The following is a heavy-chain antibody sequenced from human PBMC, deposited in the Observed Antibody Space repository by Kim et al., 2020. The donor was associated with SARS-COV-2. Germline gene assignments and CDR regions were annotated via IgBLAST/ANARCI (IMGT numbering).Heavy chain of an antibody. D-gene: IGHD4-17*01. V-gene: IGHV3-30*04. J-gene: IGHJ4*02. Sequence: GGSLRLSCAASGFTFSSYAMHWVRQAPGKGLEWVAVISYDGSNKYYVDSVKGRFTISRDNSKNTLYLQMNSLRAEDTAVYYCARAVSDYGDYYFDYWGQGTRVTVSS. CDR2: ISYDGSNK. CDR3: ARAVSDYGDYYFDY. CDR1: GFTFSSYA.